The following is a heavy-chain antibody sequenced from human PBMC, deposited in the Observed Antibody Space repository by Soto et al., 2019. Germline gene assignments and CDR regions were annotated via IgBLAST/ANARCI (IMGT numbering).Heavy chain of an antibody. J-gene: IGHJ4*02. V-gene: IGHV4-59*08. Sequence: SETLSLTCTVSGGSISSYYWSWIRQPPGKGLEWIGYVYYTGKTKYNPSLESRITLSIDMSKNQFSLNVSSVTATDTAVYFCARLLTGNDMTLYYFDYWGQGALVTVSS. CDR2: VYYTGKT. CDR1: GGSISSYY. D-gene: IGHD5-12*01. CDR3: ARLLTGNDMTLYYFDY.